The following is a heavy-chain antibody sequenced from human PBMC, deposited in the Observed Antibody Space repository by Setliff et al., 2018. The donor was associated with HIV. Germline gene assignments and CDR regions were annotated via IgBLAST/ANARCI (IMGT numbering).Heavy chain of an antibody. CDR2: IEPSSGGT. CDR3: ARQDHSSVNSGSLYAFDV. D-gene: IGHD3-22*01. J-gene: IGHJ3*01. Sequence: ASVKVSCKASGYTFSNYGITWVRQAPGHGLQLMGRIEPSSGGTNYIQKFQGRVTITRDTSIYTVYMELTGLTSDDTAVYYCARQDHSSVNSGSLYAFDVWGQGTMVTVS. V-gene: IGHV1-2*06. CDR1: GYTFSNYG.